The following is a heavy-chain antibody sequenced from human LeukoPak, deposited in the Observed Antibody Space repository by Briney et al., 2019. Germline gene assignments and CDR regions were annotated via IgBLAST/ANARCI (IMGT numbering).Heavy chain of an antibody. J-gene: IGHJ4*02. Sequence: GASVKVSCKASGYTFTSYDINWVRQATGQGLEWMGWMNPNSGNTGYAQKFQGRVTMTRNTSISTAYMELSSLRSEDTAVYYCARGSNFDWSFPFDYWGQGTLVTVSS. CDR1: GYTFTSYD. CDR3: ARGSNFDWSFPFDY. D-gene: IGHD3-9*01. V-gene: IGHV1-8*01. CDR2: MNPNSGNT.